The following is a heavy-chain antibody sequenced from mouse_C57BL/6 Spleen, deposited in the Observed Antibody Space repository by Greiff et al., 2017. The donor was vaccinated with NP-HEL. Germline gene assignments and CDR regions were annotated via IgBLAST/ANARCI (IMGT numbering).Heavy chain of an antibody. Sequence: QVQLQQSGTELVKPGASVKLSCKASGYTFTSYWMHWVKQRPGQGLEWIGNINPSNGGTNYNEKFKSKATLTVDKSSSTAYMQLSSLTSEDSAVYYCARWIYDGYYGTLFDYWGQGTTLTVSS. CDR1: GYTFTSYW. J-gene: IGHJ2*01. CDR2: INPSNGGT. V-gene: IGHV1-53*01. CDR3: ARWIYDGYYGTLFDY. D-gene: IGHD2-3*01.